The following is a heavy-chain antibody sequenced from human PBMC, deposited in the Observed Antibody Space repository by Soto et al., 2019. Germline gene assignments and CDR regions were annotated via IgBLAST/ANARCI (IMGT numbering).Heavy chain of an antibody. CDR3: ASDHPSTKPMYGSGWRVNWFCP. Sequence: SQTLSLTFPIPGDSVSSYLAARNWIRQSPPRGLEWLGRTYYTSKWHNEYAVSVKRRLTINPATSKKQFSPQPNSVTPADTSVHYCASDHPSTKPMYGSGWRVNWFCPWGQGTLVTVSS. D-gene: IGHD6-19*01. CDR2: TYYTSKWHN. CDR1: GDSVSSYLAA. V-gene: IGHV6-1*01. J-gene: IGHJ5*02.